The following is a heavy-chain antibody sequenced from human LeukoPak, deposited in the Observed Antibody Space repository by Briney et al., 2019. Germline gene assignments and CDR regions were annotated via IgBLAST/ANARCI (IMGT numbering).Heavy chain of an antibody. V-gene: IGHV3-64*01. CDR1: GFTFSSYA. Sequence: GGSLRLSCAASGFTFSSYAMHWVRQAPGKGLEYVSAISSNGGSTYYANSVKGRFTISRDNSKNTLYLQMGSLRAEDMAVYYCARHGYYGWGSYLGYWGQGTLVTVSS. D-gene: IGHD3-10*01. J-gene: IGHJ4*02. CDR3: ARHGYYGWGSYLGY. CDR2: ISSNGGST.